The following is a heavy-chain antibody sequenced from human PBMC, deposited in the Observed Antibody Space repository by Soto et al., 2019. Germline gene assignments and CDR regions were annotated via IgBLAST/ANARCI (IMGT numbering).Heavy chain of an antibody. Sequence: VGSLRLSCSASGFTFSSYEMNWVRQAPGKWLEWVSYISSSGSTIYYADSVKGRFTISRDNAKNSLYLQMNSLRAEDTAVYYCASGADYGDAFDIWGQGTMVTVSS. J-gene: IGHJ3*02. CDR3: ASGADYGDAFDI. CDR2: ISSSGSTI. D-gene: IGHD4-17*01. CDR1: GFTFSSYE. V-gene: IGHV3-48*03.